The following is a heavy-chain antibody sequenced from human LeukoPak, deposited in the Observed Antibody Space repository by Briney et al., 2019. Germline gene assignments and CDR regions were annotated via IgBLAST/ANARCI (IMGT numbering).Heavy chain of an antibody. CDR2: ISGRSTTI. D-gene: IGHD4-23*01. V-gene: IGHV3-48*04. CDR3: ARDSGYSGNSGYFDY. CDR1: GFTFSSYW. Sequence: GGSLRLSCAASGFTFSSYWMSWVRQAPGKGLEWVSYISGRSTTIYNADSVKGRFTISRDNAKNSLYLQMNSLRAEDTAVYYCARDSGYSGNSGYFDYWGQGTLVTVSS. J-gene: IGHJ4*02.